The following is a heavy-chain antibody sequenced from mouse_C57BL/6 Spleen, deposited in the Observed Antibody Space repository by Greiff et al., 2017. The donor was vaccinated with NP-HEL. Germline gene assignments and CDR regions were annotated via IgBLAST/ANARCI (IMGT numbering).Heavy chain of an antibody. CDR1: DSEVLSIAF. CDR2: ILPSIGRT. J-gene: IGHJ3*01. CDR3: EKGGGDYDPFAY. V-gene: IGHV15-2*01. Sequence: QVQLQQSGSELRSPGSSVKLSCKDFDSEVLSIAFTCWVRQKPGHGFEWIGGILPSIGRTIYGEKFEDKATLDADTLSNIAYMELNSLTSEDSDIYYWEKGGGDYDPFAYWGQGTLVTVSA. D-gene: IGHD2-4*01.